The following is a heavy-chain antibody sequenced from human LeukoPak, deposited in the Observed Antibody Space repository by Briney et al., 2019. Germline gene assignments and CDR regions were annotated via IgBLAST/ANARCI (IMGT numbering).Heavy chain of an antibody. Sequence: ASVKVSCKASGYTFTGYYMYWVRQAPGQGLEWMGWINPNSGGTNYAQKFQGRVTMTRDTSISTAYMELSRLRSDDTAVYYCARDSRFGEYHFDYWGQGTLVTVSS. CDR3: ARDSRFGEYHFDY. CDR2: INPNSGGT. CDR1: GYTFTGYY. D-gene: IGHD3-10*01. J-gene: IGHJ4*02. V-gene: IGHV1-2*02.